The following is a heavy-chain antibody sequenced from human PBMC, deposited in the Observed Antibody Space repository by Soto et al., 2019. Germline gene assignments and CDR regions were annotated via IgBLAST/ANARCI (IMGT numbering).Heavy chain of an antibody. CDR3: ARGRILYGYYYYMDV. J-gene: IGHJ6*03. V-gene: IGHV4-34*01. D-gene: IGHD4-17*01. CDR2: INHSGST. Sequence: SETLSLTCAVYGGSFSGYYWSWIRQPPGKGLEWIGEINHSGSTNYNPSLKSRVTISVDTSKNQFSLKLSSVPAADTAVYYCARGRILYGYYYYMDVWGKGTTVTVSS. CDR1: GGSFSGYY.